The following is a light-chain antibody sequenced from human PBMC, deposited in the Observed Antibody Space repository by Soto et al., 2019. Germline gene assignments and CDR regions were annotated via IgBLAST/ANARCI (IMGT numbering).Light chain of an antibody. CDR2: AAS. V-gene: IGKV1-6*01. Sequence: AIQVTQSPASLSASVGDRVXXXXXASQAIRTDLGWYQQKPGKAPKLLIFAASNLHSGVPSRFSGSGSGTDFTLTINNLQAEDFATYYCLQEYNYPRTFGQGTKVDI. CDR1: QAIRTD. CDR3: LQEYNYPRT. J-gene: IGKJ1*01.